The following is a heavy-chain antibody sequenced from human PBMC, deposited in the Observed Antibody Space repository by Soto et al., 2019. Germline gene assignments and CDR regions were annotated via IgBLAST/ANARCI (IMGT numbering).Heavy chain of an antibody. J-gene: IGHJ5*02. V-gene: IGHV4-59*08. Sequence: SETLSLTCTVSGGSISSYYWSWIRQPPGKGLEWIGYIYYSGSTNYNPSLKSRVTISVDTSKNQFSLKLSSVTAADTAVYYCARVPSGQLRSDWFDPWGQGTLVTVSS. CDR2: IYYSGST. D-gene: IGHD5-12*01. CDR3: ARVPSGQLRSDWFDP. CDR1: GGSISSYY.